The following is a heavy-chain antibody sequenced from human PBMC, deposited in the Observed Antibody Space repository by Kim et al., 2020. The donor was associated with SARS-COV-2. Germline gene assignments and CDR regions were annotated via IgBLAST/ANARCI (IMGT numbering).Heavy chain of an antibody. CDR2: ISGSGGST. CDR1: GFTFSSYA. V-gene: IGHV3-23*01. Sequence: GGSLRLSCAASGFTFSSYAMSWVRQAPGKGLEWVSAISGSGGSTYYADSVKGRFTISRDNSKNTLYLQMNSLRAEDTAVYYCAPPPSGYPTTDYWGQGTLVTVSS. J-gene: IGHJ4*02. D-gene: IGHD3-3*01. CDR3: APPPSGYPTTDY.